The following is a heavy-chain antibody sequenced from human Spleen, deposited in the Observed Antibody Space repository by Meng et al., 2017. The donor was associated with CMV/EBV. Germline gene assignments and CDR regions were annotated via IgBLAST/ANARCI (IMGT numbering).Heavy chain of an antibody. V-gene: IGHV3-48*03. CDR3: SSVAVTYYDQGPDFFDY. J-gene: IGHJ4*02. CDR1: GFTFRNYE. Sequence: GGSLRLSCAASGFTFRNYEMNWVRQAPGKGLEWISYLSSSGITIHYADSVKGRFTISRDKAKNSLYLQMNSLRAEDTATYYCSSVAVTYYDQGPDFFDYWGLGTLVTVSS. D-gene: IGHD3-16*01. CDR2: LSSSGITI.